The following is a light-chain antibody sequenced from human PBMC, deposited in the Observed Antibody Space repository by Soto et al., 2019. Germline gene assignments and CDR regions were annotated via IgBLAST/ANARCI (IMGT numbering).Light chain of an antibody. J-gene: IGKJ2*01. CDR3: QQYGSTPS. CDR1: QSVSSSY. Sequence: EIVLTQSPGTLSLSPGERAILSCRASQSVSSSYLDWYQQKPGQAPSLLIYGASSRATGIPDRFSGSGSGTDFTLTISRLEPEDCAVYYCQQYGSTPSFGQGTKLEIK. V-gene: IGKV3-20*01. CDR2: GAS.